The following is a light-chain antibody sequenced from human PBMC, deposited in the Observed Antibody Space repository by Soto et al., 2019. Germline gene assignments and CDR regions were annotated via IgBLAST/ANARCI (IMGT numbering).Light chain of an antibody. J-gene: IGLJ2*01. CDR3: LLYYGGAQLI. V-gene: IGLV7-43*01. Sequence: QTVVTQEPSLTVSPGGTVTLTCASSTGAVTGGYYPNWFQRKPGQAPRPLIYSTSNKHSWTPARFSGSLLGGKAALTLSGVQPGDEAEYYCLLYYGGAQLIFGGGTKVTVL. CDR1: TGAVTGGYY. CDR2: STS.